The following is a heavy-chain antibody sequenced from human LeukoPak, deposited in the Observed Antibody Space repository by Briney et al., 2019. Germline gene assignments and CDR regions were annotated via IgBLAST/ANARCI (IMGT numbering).Heavy chain of an antibody. D-gene: IGHD3-3*01. J-gene: IGHJ6*02. CDR3: ASGPTYYDFWSGSSGMDV. CDR1: GGSFSGYY. V-gene: IGHV4-34*01. CDR2: INHSGST. Sequence: SETLSLTCAVYGGSFSGYYWSWIRQPPGKGLEWIGEINHSGSTNYNPSLKSRVTISVDTSKNQFSLKLSSVTAADTAVYYCASGPTYYDFWSGSSGMDVWGQGTTVTVSS.